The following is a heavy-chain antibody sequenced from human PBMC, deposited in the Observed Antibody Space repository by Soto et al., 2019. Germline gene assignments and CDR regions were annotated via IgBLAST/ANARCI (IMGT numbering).Heavy chain of an antibody. CDR3: ARAVLAPGAFDI. J-gene: IGHJ3*02. D-gene: IGHD3-3*01. V-gene: IGHV1-2*02. CDR1: GYTFTGYY. Sequence: ASLKVSCKASGYTFTGYYMHWVRQAPGQGLEWMGWINPNSGGTNYAQKFQGRVTMTRDTSISTAYMELSRLRSDDTAVYYCARAVLAPGAFDIWGQGTMVTVSS. CDR2: INPNSGGT.